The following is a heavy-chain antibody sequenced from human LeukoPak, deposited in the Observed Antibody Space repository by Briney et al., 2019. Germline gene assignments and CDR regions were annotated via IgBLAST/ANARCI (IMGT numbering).Heavy chain of an antibody. V-gene: IGHV1-69*05. CDR1: GYTFTGYY. CDR3: ATPTRSSSSPYYYYYYYMDV. Sequence: GASVKVSCKASGYTFTGYYMHWVRQAPGQGLEWMGGIIPIFGTANYAQKFQGRVTITTDESTSTAYMELSSLRSEDTAVYYCATPTRSSSSPYYYYYYYMDVWGKGTTVTVSS. J-gene: IGHJ6*03. D-gene: IGHD6-6*01. CDR2: IIPIFGTA.